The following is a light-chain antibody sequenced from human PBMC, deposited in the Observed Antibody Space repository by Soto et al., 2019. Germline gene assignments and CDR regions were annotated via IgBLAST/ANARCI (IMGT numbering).Light chain of an antibody. CDR2: EVD. CDR1: SSDIGGFNF. Sequence: QSALTQPASVSGSPGQSITISCTGTSSDIGGFNFVSWYQQHPGKAPKLMIYEVDKRPSGISNRFSGSKSGSKASLTISGLQADDEGYYHCCSYVNTGAGVFVGGTKLPVL. J-gene: IGLJ3*02. V-gene: IGLV2-23*02. CDR3: CSYVNTGAGV.